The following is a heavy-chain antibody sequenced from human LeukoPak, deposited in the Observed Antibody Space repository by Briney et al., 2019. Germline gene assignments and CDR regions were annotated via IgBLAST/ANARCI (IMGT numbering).Heavy chain of an antibody. V-gene: IGHV3-11*04. CDR1: GFTFSDYY. Sequence: KTGGSLRLSCAASGFTFSDYYMSWVRQAPGKGLEWVSYISGSGSTIYYSDSVKGRFTCSRDNAKNSLYLQMNSLRAEDTAVYFCVREVYYYASGVWGQGTLVTVSS. J-gene: IGHJ4*02. CDR2: ISGSGSTI. CDR3: VREVYYYASGV. D-gene: IGHD3-10*01.